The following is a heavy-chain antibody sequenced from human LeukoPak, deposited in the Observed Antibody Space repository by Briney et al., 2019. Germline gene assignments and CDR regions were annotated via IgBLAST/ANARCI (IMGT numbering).Heavy chain of an antibody. D-gene: IGHD6-19*01. V-gene: IGHV1-2*04. CDR1: GYTFIGYY. J-gene: IGHJ4*02. CDR2: INPNSGGT. CDR3: ARAYSSGWWATVDY. Sequence: ASVKVSCKASGYTFIGYYMHWVRQAPGQGLEWMGWINPNSGGTNYAQKFQGWVTMTRDTSISTAYMELSRLRSDDTAVYYCARAYSSGWWATVDYWGQGTLVTVSS.